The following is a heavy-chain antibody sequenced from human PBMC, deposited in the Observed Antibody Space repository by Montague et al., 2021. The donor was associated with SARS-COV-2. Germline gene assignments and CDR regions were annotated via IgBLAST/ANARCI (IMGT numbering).Heavy chain of an antibody. J-gene: IGHJ4*02. Sequence: SETLSLTCTVSGGSINSFYWSWGWLRQGKGMERIGNSRHSGSTKYNPYLYSRVTISLYTSRNQLPLKLSSVSAADTAIYFCATKAGGFTSGSLDYWGQGTLVTVSS. CDR2: SRHSGST. CDR1: GGSINSFY. D-gene: IGHD6-13*01. CDR3: ATKAGGFTSGSLDY. V-gene: IGHV4-59*08.